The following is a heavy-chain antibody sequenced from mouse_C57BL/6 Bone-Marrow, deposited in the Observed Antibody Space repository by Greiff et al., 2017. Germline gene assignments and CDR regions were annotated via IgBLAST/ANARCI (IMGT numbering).Heavy chain of an antibody. J-gene: IGHJ3*01. V-gene: IGHV1-59*01. CDR3: TRLGPFAY. D-gene: IGHD4-1*01. Sequence: QVQLQQPGPELVRPGTSVKLSCKASGYTFTSYWMHWVKQRPGQGLEWIGVIDPSDSYTNYNQKFKGKATLTVDTSSSTAYMQLSSLTSEDAAVYYGTRLGPFAYWGQGTLVTVSA. CDR1: GYTFTSYW. CDR2: IDPSDSYT.